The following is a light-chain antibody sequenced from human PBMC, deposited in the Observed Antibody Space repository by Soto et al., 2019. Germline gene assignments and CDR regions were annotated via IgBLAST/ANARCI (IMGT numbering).Light chain of an antibody. V-gene: IGKV1-39*01. CDR1: QSISNY. CDR3: QQSYTTLFT. CDR2: AAS. J-gene: IGKJ3*01. Sequence: DIKMTQSPSSLSASVGDRVTITCRASQSISNYLNWYKQKPGKAPKLLIYAASSLQSGVPSRFSGSGSGTDFTLTISSLQPEDFATYSCQQSYTTLFTFGPGTNVDIK.